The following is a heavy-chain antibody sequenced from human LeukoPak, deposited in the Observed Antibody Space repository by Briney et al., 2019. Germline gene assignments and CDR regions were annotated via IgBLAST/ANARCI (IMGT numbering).Heavy chain of an antibody. J-gene: IGHJ4*02. D-gene: IGHD6-19*01. CDR1: GFTFSNVW. CDR3: TPSIAVAGSLDY. CDR2: IKSKTDGGTT. Sequence: GGSLRLSCAASGFTFSNVWMSWVRQARGKGLEWVGRIKSKTDGGTTDYAAPVKGRFTISRDDSKNTLNLQMNSLKTEDTAVYYCTPSIAVAGSLDYWGQGTLVTVSS. V-gene: IGHV3-15*01.